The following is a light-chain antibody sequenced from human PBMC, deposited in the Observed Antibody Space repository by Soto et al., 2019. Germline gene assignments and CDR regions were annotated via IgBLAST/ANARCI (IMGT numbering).Light chain of an antibody. CDR2: KAS. V-gene: IGKV1-5*03. Sequence: DIQMTQSPSTLSGSVGDRVTITCRASQTISSWLAWYQQKPGQAPKLLIYKASTLKSGVPSRFSGSGSGTEFTLTISSLQPDDSATYYCQHDNSYSEAFGQGTKVELK. CDR1: QTISSW. CDR3: QHDNSYSEA. J-gene: IGKJ1*01.